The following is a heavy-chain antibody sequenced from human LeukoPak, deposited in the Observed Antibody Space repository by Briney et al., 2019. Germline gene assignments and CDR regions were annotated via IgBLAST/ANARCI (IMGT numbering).Heavy chain of an antibody. CDR1: GFTFSIYA. CDR3: ARDRFWSPDY. D-gene: IGHD2-8*02. V-gene: IGHV3-30-3*01. J-gene: IGHJ4*02. Sequence: GRSLRLSCAASGFTFSIYAIHWVRQAPGKGLEWVAVISYDGSNEYYADSVKGRFTISRDNSKNTLYLQMNSLTAEDTAVYYCARDRFWSPDYWGQGTLVTV. CDR2: ISYDGSNE.